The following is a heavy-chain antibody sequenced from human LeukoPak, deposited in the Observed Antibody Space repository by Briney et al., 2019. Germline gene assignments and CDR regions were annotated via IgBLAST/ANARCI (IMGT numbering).Heavy chain of an antibody. Sequence: PSETLSLTCTVSGGSISSGSYYWSWIRQPAGKGLEWIGRIYTSGSTNYNPSLKSRVTISVDTSKNQFSLKLSSVTAADTAVYYCARGSSTSLDAFDIWGQGTMVTVSS. CDR2: IYTSGST. CDR1: GGSISSGSYY. CDR3: ARGSSTSLDAFDI. D-gene: IGHD2-2*01. V-gene: IGHV4-61*02. J-gene: IGHJ3*02.